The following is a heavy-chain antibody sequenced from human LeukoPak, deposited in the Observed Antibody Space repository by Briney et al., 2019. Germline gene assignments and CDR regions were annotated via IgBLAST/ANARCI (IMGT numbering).Heavy chain of an antibody. CDR3: ARNAGYSDLNY. V-gene: IGHV4-4*02. D-gene: IGHD3-22*01. J-gene: IGHJ4*02. CDR2: IYRSGAT. Sequence: SETLSLTCAVSGDSFSSNNYWTWVRQPPGKGLEWIGEIYRSGATNYNPSLKSRVTVSLDKSKNQFSLRLNSVTAADTAIYYCARNAGYSDLNYWGQGVLVTVSS. CDR1: GDSFSSNNY.